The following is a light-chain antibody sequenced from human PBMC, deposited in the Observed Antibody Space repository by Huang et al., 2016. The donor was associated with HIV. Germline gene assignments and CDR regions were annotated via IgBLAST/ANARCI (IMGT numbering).Light chain of an antibody. CDR1: QSVNNK. CDR3: QQYNNWPPWT. Sequence: EVVMTQSPVPLSVSPGERATLSCRASQSVNNKLAWFQQKPGQAPRLLIHDASIRATGIPDRFSGSGSGTEFTLTISSLQSEDFAVYYCQQYNNWPPWTFGQGTKVEIK. J-gene: IGKJ1*01. CDR2: DAS. V-gene: IGKV3-15*01.